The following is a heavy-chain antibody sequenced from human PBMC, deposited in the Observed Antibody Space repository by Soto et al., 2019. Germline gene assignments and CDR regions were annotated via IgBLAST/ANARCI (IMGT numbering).Heavy chain of an antibody. CDR2: IIPIFGTA. V-gene: IGHV1-69*01. CDR1: GGTFSSYA. D-gene: IGHD2-15*01. Sequence: QVQLVQSGAEVKKPGSSVKVSCKASGGTFSSYAISWVRQAPGQGLEWMGGIIPIFGTANYEQKFQGRVTITADESTSTAYMELSSLRSEDTAVYYCARADCSGGSCYSDYYYYYGMDVWGQGTTVTVSS. J-gene: IGHJ6*02. CDR3: ARADCSGGSCYSDYYYYYGMDV.